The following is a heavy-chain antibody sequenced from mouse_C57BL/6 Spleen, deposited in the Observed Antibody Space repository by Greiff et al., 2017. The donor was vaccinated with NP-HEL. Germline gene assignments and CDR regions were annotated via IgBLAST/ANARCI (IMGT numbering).Heavy chain of an antibody. J-gene: IGHJ3*01. Sequence: EVQVVESGGDLVKPGGSLKLSCAASGFTFSSYGMSWVRQTPDKRLEWVATISSGGSYTYYPDSVKGRFTISRDNAKNTLYLQMSSLKSEDTAMYYCATGNYYGSSTSWFAYWGQGTLVTVSA. CDR2: ISSGGSYT. CDR3: ATGNYYGSSTSWFAY. V-gene: IGHV5-6*01. D-gene: IGHD1-1*01. CDR1: GFTFSSYG.